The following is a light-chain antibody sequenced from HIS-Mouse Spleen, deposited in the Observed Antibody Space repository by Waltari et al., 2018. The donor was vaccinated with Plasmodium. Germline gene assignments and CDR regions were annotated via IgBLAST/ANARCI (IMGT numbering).Light chain of an antibody. J-gene: IGLJ3*02. Sequence: SYELTQPPSVSVSPGQTARITCSGDALQKKYAYWYQQKSGQAPVLVIYEESKRPSGIPERFSGSISGTMATWTISGAQVEDEADYYCYSTDSSGNHRVFGGGTKLTVL. V-gene: IGLV3-10*01. CDR1: ALQKKY. CDR3: YSTDSSGNHRV. CDR2: EES.